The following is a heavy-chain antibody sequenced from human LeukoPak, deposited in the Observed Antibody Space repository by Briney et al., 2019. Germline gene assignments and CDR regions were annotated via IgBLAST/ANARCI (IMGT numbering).Heavy chain of an antibody. D-gene: IGHD3-16*02. Sequence: PSETLSLTCTVSGGSISSYYWSWIRQPPGKGLEWIGYIYYSGSTNYNPSLKSRVTISVDTSKNQFSLKLSSVTAADTAVYYCARDKGSVWGSYRGLFDYWGQGTLVTVSS. CDR1: GGSISSYY. V-gene: IGHV4-59*01. J-gene: IGHJ4*02. CDR3: ARDKGSVWGSYRGLFDY. CDR2: IYYSGST.